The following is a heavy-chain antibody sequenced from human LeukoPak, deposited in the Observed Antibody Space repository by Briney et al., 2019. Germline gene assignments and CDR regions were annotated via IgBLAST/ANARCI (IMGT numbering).Heavy chain of an antibody. CDR1: VFTFSAYW. Sequence: GGSLRLSCAASVFTFSAYWMHWVRQAPGTGLMWVSRIHKDGHNTWYADSVTGRFTISRDNAKNTVYLQLNSLRVEDTAAYYCARESEAAGTYYLDHWGQGNLVTVSS. D-gene: IGHD6-25*01. V-gene: IGHV3-74*01. J-gene: IGHJ4*02. CDR2: IHKDGHNT. CDR3: ARESEAAGTYYLDH.